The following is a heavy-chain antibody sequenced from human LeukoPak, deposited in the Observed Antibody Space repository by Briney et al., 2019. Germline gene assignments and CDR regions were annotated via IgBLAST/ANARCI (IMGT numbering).Heavy chain of an antibody. D-gene: IGHD2-2*01. CDR1: GYRFTNYW. J-gene: IGHJ6*03. CDR3: ARHGSSTSWTYMDV. V-gene: IGHV5-51*01. Sequence: GESLKISCKGSGYRFTNYWIGWVRQMPGKGLEWMGIIYPGDSDTRYSSSFRGQVTISADKSISTAYLQWSSLKASDTAMYYCARHGSSTSWTYMDVWGKGTTVTVSS. CDR2: IYPGDSDT.